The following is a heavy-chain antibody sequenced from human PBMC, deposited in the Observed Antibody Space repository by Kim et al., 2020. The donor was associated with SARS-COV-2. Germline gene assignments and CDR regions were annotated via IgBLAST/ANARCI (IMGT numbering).Heavy chain of an antibody. D-gene: IGHD4-17*01. CDR3: ASRDTVTTFDY. CDR2: T. V-gene: IGHV5-10-1*01. Sequence: TNYSPSFQGHVTISADKSISTAYLQWSSLKASDTAMYYCASRDTVTTFDYWGQGTLVTVSS. J-gene: IGHJ4*02.